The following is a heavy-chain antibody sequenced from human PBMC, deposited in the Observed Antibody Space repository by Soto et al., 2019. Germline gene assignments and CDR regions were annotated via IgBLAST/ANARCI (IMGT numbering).Heavy chain of an antibody. J-gene: IGHJ6*02. CDR3: ARGIAAAHYYGMDV. D-gene: IGHD6-13*01. CDR2: INPNSGGT. CDR1: GYTFTGYY. V-gene: IGHV1-2*04. Sequence: ASVKVSCKASGYTFTGYYMHWVRQAPGQGLEWMGWINPNSGGTNYAQKFQGWVTMTRDTSTSTAYMELSRLRSDDTAVYYCARGIAAAHYYGMDVWGQGTTVTVSS.